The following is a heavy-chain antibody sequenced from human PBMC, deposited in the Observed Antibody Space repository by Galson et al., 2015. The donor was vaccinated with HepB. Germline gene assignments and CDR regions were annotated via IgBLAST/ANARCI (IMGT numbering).Heavy chain of an antibody. V-gene: IGHV3-33*01. CDR1: GFTFSGYG. J-gene: IGHJ6*03. D-gene: IGHD2-15*01. CDR2: IWYDGSKT. Sequence: SLRLSCAASGFTFSGYGMHWVRQAPGQGLEWVGFIWYDGSKTDYADSVKGRLTISRDNSKNTLYLQMNSLRPEDTAVYYCTPVRYCSDFRCPNRRYYMDVWGKGTTVVVSS. CDR3: TPVRYCSDFRCPNRRYYMDV.